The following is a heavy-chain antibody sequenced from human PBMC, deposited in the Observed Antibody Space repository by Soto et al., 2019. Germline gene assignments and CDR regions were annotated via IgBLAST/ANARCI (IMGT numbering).Heavy chain of an antibody. Sequence: QVQLVESGGGVVQPGRSLRLSCAASGFTFSSYGMHWVRQAPGKGLEWVAVIWYDGSNKYYADSVKGRFTISRDNSKNTLYLQMNSLRAEDTAVYYCARDRIAVAGNNWFDPWGQGTLVTVSS. CDR3: ARDRIAVAGNNWFDP. V-gene: IGHV3-33*01. D-gene: IGHD6-19*01. CDR1: GFTFSSYG. CDR2: IWYDGSNK. J-gene: IGHJ5*02.